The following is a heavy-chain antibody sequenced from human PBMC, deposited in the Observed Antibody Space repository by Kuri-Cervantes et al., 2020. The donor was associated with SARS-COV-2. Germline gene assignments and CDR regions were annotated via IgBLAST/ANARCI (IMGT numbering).Heavy chain of an antibody. CDR2: IYYSGST. Sequence: SETLSLTCTVSGGSISSSSYYWGWIRQPPGKGLEWIGSIYYSGSTYYNPSLKSRVTISVDTSKNQFSLKLSSVTAADTAVYYCASPGYCSSTSCPRAGGYYGMDVWGQGTTVTVSS. D-gene: IGHD2-2*01. CDR1: GGSISSSSYY. J-gene: IGHJ6*02. V-gene: IGHV4-39*01. CDR3: ASPGYCSSTSCPRAGGYYGMDV.